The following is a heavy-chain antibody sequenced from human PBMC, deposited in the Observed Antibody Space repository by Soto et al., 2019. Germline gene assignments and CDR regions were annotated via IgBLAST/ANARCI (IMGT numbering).Heavy chain of an antibody. CDR3: ARVGGSGSYYEGYYYYGMDV. CDR1: GGSISSSNW. CDR2: IYHSGST. V-gene: IGHV4-4*02. J-gene: IGHJ6*02. D-gene: IGHD3-10*01. Sequence: LSETLSLTCAVSGGSISSSNWWSWVRQPPGKGLEWIGEIYHSGSTNYNPSLKSRVTISVDKSKNQFSLKLSSVTAADTALYYCARVGGSGSYYEGYYYYGMDVWGQGTTVTVSS.